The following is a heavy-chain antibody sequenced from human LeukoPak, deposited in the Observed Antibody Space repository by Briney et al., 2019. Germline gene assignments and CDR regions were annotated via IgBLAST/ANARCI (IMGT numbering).Heavy chain of an antibody. CDR2: INILSNYI. CDR1: GFTFSRFW. V-gene: IGHV3-21*01. CDR3: ARDSHSSSWYSEFDY. Sequence: GGSLRLSCAASGFTFSRFWMSWVRQAPGKGLEWVSSINILSNYIYYADSVKGRFTISRDNAKNSLYLQMNSLRAEDTAVYYCARDSHSSSWYSEFDYWGQGTLVTVSS. D-gene: IGHD6-13*01. J-gene: IGHJ4*02.